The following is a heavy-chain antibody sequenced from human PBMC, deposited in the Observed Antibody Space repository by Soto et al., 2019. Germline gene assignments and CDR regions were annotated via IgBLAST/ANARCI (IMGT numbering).Heavy chain of an antibody. Sequence: GGSLRLSCAASGFTFSSYAMHWVRQAPGKGLEWVAVISYDGSNKYYADSVKGRFTISRDNSKNTLYLQMNSLRAEDTAVYYCARRGPPDYDFWSGYNYYGMDVWGQGTTVTSP. CDR3: ARRGPPDYDFWSGYNYYGMDV. CDR2: ISYDGSNK. J-gene: IGHJ6*02. V-gene: IGHV3-30-3*01. CDR1: GFTFSSYA. D-gene: IGHD3-3*01.